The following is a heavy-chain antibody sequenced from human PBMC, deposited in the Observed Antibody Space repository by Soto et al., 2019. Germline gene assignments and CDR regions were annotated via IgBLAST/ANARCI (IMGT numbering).Heavy chain of an antibody. J-gene: IGHJ6*02. CDR3: TTVRPGRVRAGPDCGGDCYHYGMDV. V-gene: IGHV3-15*07. Sequence: GGSLRLSCAASGFTFSNAWMNWVRQAPGKGLEWVGRIKSKTDGGTTDYAAPVKGRFTISRDDSKTTLYLQMNSLKTEDTAVYYCTTVRPGRVRAGPDCGGDCYHYGMDVWGQGTTVTVSS. D-gene: IGHD2-21*02. CDR1: GFTFSNAW. CDR2: IKSKTDGGTT.